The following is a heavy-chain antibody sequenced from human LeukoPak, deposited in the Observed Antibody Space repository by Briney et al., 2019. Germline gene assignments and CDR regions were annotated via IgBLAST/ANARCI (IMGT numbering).Heavy chain of an antibody. J-gene: IGHJ3*02. V-gene: IGHV1-18*01. CDR2: ISAYNGNT. Sequence: GASVKVSCKASGYTFTSYDINWVRQAPGQGLEWMGWISAYNGNTNYAQKLQGRVTMTTDTSTSTAYMELRSLRSDDTAVYYCARDNVAATGDAFDIWGQGTMVTVSS. CDR3: ARDNVAATGDAFDI. D-gene: IGHD6-19*01. CDR1: GYTFTSYD.